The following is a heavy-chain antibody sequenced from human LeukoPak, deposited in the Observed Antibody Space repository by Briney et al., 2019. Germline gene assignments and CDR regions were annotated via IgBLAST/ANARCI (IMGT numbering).Heavy chain of an antibody. Sequence: SETLSLTCTVSVGSIRGYYWTWIRQPAGKGLEWIGRIYSSGTAYYNPSLESRVTISLDTSRNQLSLRMTSMTAADTAVYYCARGTDMTSVAAYYSFTHWGQGILVSVSS. D-gene: IGHD4-11*01. J-gene: IGHJ4*02. V-gene: IGHV4-4*07. CDR3: ARGTDMTSVAAYYSFTH. CDR1: VGSIRGYY. CDR2: IYSSGTA.